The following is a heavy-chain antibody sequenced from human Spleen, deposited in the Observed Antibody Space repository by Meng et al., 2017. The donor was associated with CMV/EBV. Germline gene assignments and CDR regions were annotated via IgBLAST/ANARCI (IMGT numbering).Heavy chain of an antibody. D-gene: IGHD5-24*01. Sequence: GESLKISCASSGFTYSSYSMNRVRQAPGKGLEWVSSISSSSSYIYYADSVTGRFTISRDNAKNSLYLQMNSLRADDTAVYFCGRSRDGYNFVLGYWGQGTLVTVSS. V-gene: IGHV3-21*04. CDR3: GRSRDGYNFVLGY. CDR1: GFTYSSYS. J-gene: IGHJ4*02. CDR2: ISSSSSYI.